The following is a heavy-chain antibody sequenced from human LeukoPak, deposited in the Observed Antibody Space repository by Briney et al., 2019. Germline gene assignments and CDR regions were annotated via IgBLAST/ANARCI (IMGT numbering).Heavy chain of an antibody. V-gene: IGHV3-30-3*01. CDR1: GFTFSNYA. D-gene: IGHD2-15*01. Sequence: GTSLRLSCAASGFTFSNYAIHWVRQAPGKGLEWVAAISYDGSHTFYADSVKGRFTISRDNSKNTLYLQISSLRTEDTAVYYCTRGLGKYCSGVNRYSTVGFDYWGQGTLVTVSS. J-gene: IGHJ4*02. CDR2: ISYDGSHT. CDR3: TRGLGKYCSGVNRYSTVGFDY.